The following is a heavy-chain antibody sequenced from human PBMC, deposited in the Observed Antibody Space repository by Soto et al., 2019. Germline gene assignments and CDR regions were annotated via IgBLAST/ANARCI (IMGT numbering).Heavy chain of an antibody. J-gene: IGHJ4*02. CDR3: ARVNLYNWNYSSHYFDY. CDR1: GYTFTSYG. CDR2: ISAYNGNT. D-gene: IGHD1-7*01. Sequence: ASVKVSCKASGYTFTSYGISWVRQAPGQGLEWMGWISAYNGNTNYAQKLQGRVTMTTDTSTSTAYMELRSLRSDDTAVYYCARVNLYNWNYSSHYFDYWGQGTLVTVSS. V-gene: IGHV1-18*01.